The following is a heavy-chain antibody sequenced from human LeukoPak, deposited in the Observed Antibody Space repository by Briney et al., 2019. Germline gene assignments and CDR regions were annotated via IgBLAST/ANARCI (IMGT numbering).Heavy chain of an antibody. V-gene: IGHV1-46*01. CDR3: ARDHELWSLDY. CDR2: INPSGGST. CDR1: GYTFTSYY. Sequence: ASVKVSCKASGYTFTSYYMHWVRQAPGQGLEWMGIINPSGGSTSYAQKFQDRVTMTRDMSTGTVYVELSSLTSEDTAVYYCARDHELWSLDYWGQGTLVIVSS. D-gene: IGHD3-10*01. J-gene: IGHJ4*02.